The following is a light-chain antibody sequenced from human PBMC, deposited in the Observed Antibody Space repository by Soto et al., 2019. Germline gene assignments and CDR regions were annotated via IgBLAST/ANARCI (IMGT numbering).Light chain of an antibody. Sequence: QSVLTQPASVSGSPGQSITISCTGSSNDVGHSNYVSWYQQHPNRAPKLMIYEVSNRPSGVSNRFSGSKSDNTASLTISGLQAEDEADYYCSSYSRGVTHSVFGTGTKLTVL. CDR1: SNDVGHSNY. CDR2: EVS. V-gene: IGLV2-14*01. J-gene: IGLJ1*01. CDR3: SSYSRGVTHSV.